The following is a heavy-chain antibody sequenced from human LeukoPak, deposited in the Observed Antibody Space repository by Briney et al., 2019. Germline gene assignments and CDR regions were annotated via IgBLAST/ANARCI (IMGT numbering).Heavy chain of an antibody. V-gene: IGHV3-23*01. D-gene: IGHD6-13*01. J-gene: IGHJ4*02. CDR3: AKGNRVYASVIIY. Sequence: GGSLRLSCAASGFTFSSYAMSWVRQAPGKGLEWVSGLSGSDGSTYYADSVKGRFTISRDNSMNTLYLQMNSLRAEDTAVYYCAKGNRVYASVIIYWGQGTLVTVSS. CDR2: LSGSDGST. CDR1: GFTFSSYA.